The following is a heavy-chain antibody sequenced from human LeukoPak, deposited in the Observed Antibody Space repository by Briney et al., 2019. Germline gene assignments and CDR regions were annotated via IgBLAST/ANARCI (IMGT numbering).Heavy chain of an antibody. J-gene: IGHJ4*02. CDR2: IYYSGNT. CDR1: GGSISTSAYY. Sequence: SETLSLTCIVSGGSISTSAYYWGWIRQPPGEGLQWIGSIYYSGNTYYNSSLKSRVTISVDTSTSQFSLRLSSVTAADTAVYYCARQNYYDRDGFYYDDFNYWGQGTLVTVSS. V-gene: IGHV4-39*01. D-gene: IGHD3-22*01. CDR3: ARQNYYDRDGFYYDDFNY.